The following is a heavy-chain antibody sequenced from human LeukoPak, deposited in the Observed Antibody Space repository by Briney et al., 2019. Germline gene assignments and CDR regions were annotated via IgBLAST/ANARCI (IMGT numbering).Heavy chain of an antibody. V-gene: IGHV3-49*03. J-gene: IGHJ4*02. CDR2: IRSKAYGGTT. CDR1: GFTFGDYA. Sequence: GGSLRLSCTASGFTFGDYAMSWFRQAPGRGVEWGGFIRSKAYGGTTEYAASVEGRFTISRDDSKSIAYLQMNSLKTEDTAVYYCTSPIHYGGNRTSYFDYWGQGTLVTVPS. D-gene: IGHD4-23*01. CDR3: TSPIHYGGNRTSYFDY.